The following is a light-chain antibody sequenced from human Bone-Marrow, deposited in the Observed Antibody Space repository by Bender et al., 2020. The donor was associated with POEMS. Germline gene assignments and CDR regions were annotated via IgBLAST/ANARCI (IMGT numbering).Light chain of an antibody. CDR1: SSVVGDFNH. V-gene: IGLV2-14*01. CDR3: NSFTTSNTYV. Sequence: QSALTQPPSVSASPGQSIIISCTGDSSVVGDFNHVSWYQQHPDKAPKLMMSDVNNRPSGVSNRFSGSKSGNTASLTISGLQAEDEADYFCNSFTTSNTYVFGTGTKVTVL. J-gene: IGLJ1*01. CDR2: DVN.